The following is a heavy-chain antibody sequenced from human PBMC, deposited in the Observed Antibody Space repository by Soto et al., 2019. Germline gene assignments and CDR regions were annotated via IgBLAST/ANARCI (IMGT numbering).Heavy chain of an antibody. V-gene: IGHV1-69*01. D-gene: IGHD6-13*01. CDR3: ATSYGTSWYGDY. Sequence: QVQLVQSGAEVKKPGSSVKVSCKASRVSFNNYAVTWVRQAPGQGLEWMGGLIPILGTANYAQKFQGRVTITADESTSTAYMELNSLRSEDTAVYYCATSYGTSWYGDYWGQGTLVTVSS. CDR1: RVSFNNYA. J-gene: IGHJ4*02. CDR2: LIPILGTA.